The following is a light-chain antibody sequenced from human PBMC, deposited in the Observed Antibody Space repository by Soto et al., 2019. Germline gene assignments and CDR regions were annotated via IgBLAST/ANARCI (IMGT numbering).Light chain of an antibody. CDR3: QQSYSTLT. CDR2: AAS. CDR1: QSLGTY. J-gene: IGKJ3*01. Sequence: DLQMTQSPSSLSASVGDRVTITCRASQSLGTYLNWYQQKPGKAPKLLIYAASSLQSGVPSRFSGSGSGTDFTLTISSLQPEDFATYYCQQSYSTLTFGPGTKVDIK. V-gene: IGKV1-39*01.